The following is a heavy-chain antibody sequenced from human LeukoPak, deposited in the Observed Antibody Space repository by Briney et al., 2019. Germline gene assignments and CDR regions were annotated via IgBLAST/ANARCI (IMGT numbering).Heavy chain of an antibody. J-gene: IGHJ4*02. CDR2: INPNSGGT. CDR1: GYTFTSYG. CDR3: ARGSSSWYYFDY. Sequence: ASVKVSCKASGYTFTSYGISWVRQAPGQGLEWMGWINPNSGGTNYAQKFQGRVTMTRDTSISTAYMELSRLRSDDTAVYYCARGSSSWYYFDYWGQGTLVTVSS. V-gene: IGHV1-2*02. D-gene: IGHD6-13*01.